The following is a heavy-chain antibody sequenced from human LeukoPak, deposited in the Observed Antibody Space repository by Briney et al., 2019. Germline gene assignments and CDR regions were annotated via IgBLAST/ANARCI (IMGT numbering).Heavy chain of an antibody. CDR3: ARGVSRYYYDSSGYPYYFDY. V-gene: IGHV4-59*12. J-gene: IGHJ4*02. D-gene: IGHD3-22*01. CDR1: GGSISSYY. CDR2: IYYSGST. Sequence: SSETLSLTCTVSGGSISSYYWSWIRQPPGKGLEWIGYIYYSGSTYYNPSLKSRVTISVDTSKNQFSLKLSSVTAADTAVYYCARGVSRYYYDSSGYPYYFDYWGQGTLVTVSS.